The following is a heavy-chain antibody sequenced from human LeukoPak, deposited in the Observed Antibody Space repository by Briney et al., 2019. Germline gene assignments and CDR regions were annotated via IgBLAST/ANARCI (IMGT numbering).Heavy chain of an antibody. V-gene: IGHV3-23*01. D-gene: IGHD2-15*01. CDR2: ISGSGGST. Sequence: GGSLRLSCAASGFTFSSYAMSWVRQAPGKGLEWVSAISGSGGSTYYADSVKGRFTISRDNSKNTLYLQMNSLRAEDTAVYYCAKDLEATGLLGSGSDYWGQGTLVTVSS. CDR1: GFTFSSYA. J-gene: IGHJ4*02. CDR3: AKDLEATGLLGSGSDY.